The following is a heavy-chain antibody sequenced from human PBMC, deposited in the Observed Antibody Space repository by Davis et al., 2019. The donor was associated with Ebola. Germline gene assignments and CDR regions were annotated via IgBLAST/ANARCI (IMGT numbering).Heavy chain of an antibody. Sequence: AASVKVSCKASGFTLTNYAIHWVRQAPGQRLEWMGWVHGGNGNTKYSQKLQGRVTMTTDTSTSTAYMEVGSLKSDDTAVYYCARAQFPTTSDHWGQGTLVTVSS. CDR3: ARAQFPTTSDH. J-gene: IGHJ4*02. D-gene: IGHD1-1*01. V-gene: IGHV1-3*01. CDR2: VHGGNGNT. CDR1: GFTLTNYA.